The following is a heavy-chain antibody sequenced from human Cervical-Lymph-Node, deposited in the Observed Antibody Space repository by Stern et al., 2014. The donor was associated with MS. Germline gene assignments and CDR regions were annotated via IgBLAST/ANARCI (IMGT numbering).Heavy chain of an antibody. CDR2: VNCSGAT. CDR1: GDSISSYTHY. Sequence: QLQLQESGPGLVKPSETLSLTCAVSGDSISSYTHYWAWIRQPPGKGLEWIGSVNCSGATTYNPSPKSPVPISVDTPKNHFPLGHNSVTAADTAVYYCAKHACTGAACPFDLWGQGTLVTVSS. CDR3: AKHACTGAACPFDL. J-gene: IGHJ4*02. V-gene: IGHV4-39*01. D-gene: IGHD2-8*02.